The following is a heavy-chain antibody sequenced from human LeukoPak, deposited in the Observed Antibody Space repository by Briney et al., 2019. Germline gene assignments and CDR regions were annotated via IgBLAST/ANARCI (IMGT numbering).Heavy chain of an antibody. CDR3: ARGYSGSYGRFDY. D-gene: IGHD1-26*01. Sequence: PSQTLSLTCAVSGGSISSGGYSWSWIRQPPGKGLEWIGYIYYSGNTNYNPSLKNRVTISVDTSKNQFSLKLSSVTAADTAVYYCARGYSGSYGRFDYWGQGTLATVSS. CDR1: GGSISSGGYS. V-gene: IGHV4-30-4*07. J-gene: IGHJ4*02. CDR2: IYYSGNT.